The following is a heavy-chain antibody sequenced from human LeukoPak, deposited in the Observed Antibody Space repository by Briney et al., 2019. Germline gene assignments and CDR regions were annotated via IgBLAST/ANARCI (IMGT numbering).Heavy chain of an antibody. CDR3: AREYDYVWGSYRSRAFDI. J-gene: IGHJ3*02. CDR2: IYYSGST. Sequence: SETLSLTCTVSGGSISSYYWSWIRQPPGKGLEWIGYIYYSGSTNYNPSLKSRVTISVGTSKNQFSLKLSSVTAADTAVYYYAREYDYVWGSYRSRAFDIWGQGTMVTVSS. D-gene: IGHD3-16*02. CDR1: GGSISSYY. V-gene: IGHV4-59*01.